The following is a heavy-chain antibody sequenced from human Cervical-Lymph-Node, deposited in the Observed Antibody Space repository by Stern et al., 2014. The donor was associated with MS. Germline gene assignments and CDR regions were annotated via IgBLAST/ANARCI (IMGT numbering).Heavy chain of an antibody. Sequence: QVQLQESGPGLVKPSETLSLTCTVSGGSISSSSYHWGWIRQPPGKGLEWIGNIYYTGSTYYNSSLKSRVTLSIAASRTMFPLTWSFVTAADTAVYYCARYDFWSHKHFDFWGQGTLVTVSS. CDR3: ARYDFWSHKHFDF. D-gene: IGHD3-3*01. V-gene: IGHV4-39*01. CDR2: IYYTGST. CDR1: GGSISSSSYH. J-gene: IGHJ4*02.